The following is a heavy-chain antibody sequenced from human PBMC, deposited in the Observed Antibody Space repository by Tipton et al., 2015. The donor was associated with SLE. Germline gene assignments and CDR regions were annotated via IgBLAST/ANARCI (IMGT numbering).Heavy chain of an antibody. CDR3: GRVPVMGAAAGTVDY. CDR2: INPSSDSA. D-gene: IGHD6-13*01. CDR1: GYTFTSFY. V-gene: IGHV1-46*01. Sequence: QVQLVQSGAEVKKPGASVTVSCKAAGYTFTSFYIHWVRQAPGQGLEWMGLINPSSDSAVYDQDFQGRVSMTRDTSTSTVYMEVSSLRPEDTAVYYCGRVPVMGAAAGTVDYWGQGTLVTVSS. J-gene: IGHJ4*02.